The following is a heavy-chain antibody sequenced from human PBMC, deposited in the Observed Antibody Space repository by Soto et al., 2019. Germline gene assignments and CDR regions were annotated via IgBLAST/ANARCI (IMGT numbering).Heavy chain of an antibody. J-gene: IGHJ6*02. Sequence: QVQLVQSGAEVKKPGSSVKVSCKASAGTFSSYAISWVRQAPGQGLEWMGGIIPIFGTANYAQKFQGRVTITAVESTSTAYMELSSLRSEDTAVYYCARGGRIVTALYYYYGMDVWGQGTTVTVSS. CDR2: IIPIFGTA. CDR3: ARGGRIVTALYYYYGMDV. D-gene: IGHD1-26*01. CDR1: AGTFSSYA. V-gene: IGHV1-69*01.